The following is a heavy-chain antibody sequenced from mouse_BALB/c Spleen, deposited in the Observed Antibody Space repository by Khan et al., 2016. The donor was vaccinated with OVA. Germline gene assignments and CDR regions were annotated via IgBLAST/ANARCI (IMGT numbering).Heavy chain of an antibody. V-gene: IGHV14-3*02. CDR3: APAGTGDYFDY. J-gene: IGHJ2*01. Sequence: VQLQQSGAELLKPGASVKLSCTASGFNIKDTHMHWVQQRPEQGLEWIGRIDPANDNSKYDPRFQGKATITADTSSNTAYLHLSSLTAEDTAVYYCAPAGTGDYFDYWGQGTTLTVSS. CDR2: IDPANDNS. CDR1: GFNIKDTH. D-gene: IGHD4-1*01.